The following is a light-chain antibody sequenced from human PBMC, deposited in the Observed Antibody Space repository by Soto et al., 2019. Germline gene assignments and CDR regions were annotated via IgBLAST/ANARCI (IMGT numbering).Light chain of an antibody. CDR3: SSFASSNTWV. CDR2: EVT. Sequence: QSALTQPPSASGSPGQSVTISCTGTSSDFGAYNYVSWYQQHAGKAPKLVIYEVTKRPSGVPDRFSGSKSANTASLTVSGLQAEDEADYYCSSFASSNTWVSGGGTKLTVL. J-gene: IGLJ3*02. V-gene: IGLV2-8*01. CDR1: SSDFGAYNY.